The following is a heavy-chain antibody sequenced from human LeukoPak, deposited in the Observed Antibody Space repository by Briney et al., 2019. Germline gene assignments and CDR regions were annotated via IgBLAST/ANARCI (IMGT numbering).Heavy chain of an antibody. CDR3: ARAVATNPTTVATFNY. D-gene: IGHD4-17*01. V-gene: IGHV3-21*01. Sequence: GGSLRLSCAASGFTFSSYSMNWVRQAPGKGLEWVSSISSSSSYIYYADSVKGRFTISRDNAKNSLYLQMNSLRVEDTAVFYCARAVATNPTTVATFNYWGQGTLVTVSS. CDR1: GFTFSSYS. CDR2: ISSSSSYI. J-gene: IGHJ4*02.